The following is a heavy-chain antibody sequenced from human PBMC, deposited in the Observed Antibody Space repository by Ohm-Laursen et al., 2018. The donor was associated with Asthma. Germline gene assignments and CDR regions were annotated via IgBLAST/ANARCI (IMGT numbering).Heavy chain of an antibody. CDR3: VRIGAEWELPGPKYSLNP. Sequence: GSLRLSCSASGYSFSLYSIHWIRQAPGKGLQWVASISTASTFIYYADPVSRRFTTSRDNNKNLVYLQMDSLRDDDTALYYCVRIGAEWELPGPKYSLNPWGQGTLVTVSS. CDR1: GYSFSLYS. D-gene: IGHD1-26*01. V-gene: IGHV3-21*01. CDR2: ISTASTFI. J-gene: IGHJ5*02.